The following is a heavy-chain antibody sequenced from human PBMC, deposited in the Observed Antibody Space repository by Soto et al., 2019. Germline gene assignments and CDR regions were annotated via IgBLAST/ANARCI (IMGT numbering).Heavy chain of an antibody. CDR2: IYYSGST. CDR1: GGSISSGGYY. V-gene: IGHV4-31*03. Sequence: QVQLQESGPGLVKPSQTLSLTCTVSGGSISSGGYYWRWIRQHPGKGLEWIGYIYYSGSTYYNPSLKSRVTISVDTSKNQFSLKLSSVTAADTAVYYCARDSRSSRGGMDVWCQGTTVTVSS. J-gene: IGHJ6*02. CDR3: ARDSRSSRGGMDV. D-gene: IGHD6-13*01.